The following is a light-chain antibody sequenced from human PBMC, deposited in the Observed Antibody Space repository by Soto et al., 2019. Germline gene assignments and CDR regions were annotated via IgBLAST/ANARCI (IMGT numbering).Light chain of an antibody. V-gene: IGKV1-5*01. J-gene: IGKJ4*01. CDR3: QQYDTYPLS. CDR2: DAS. CDR1: QSISTW. Sequence: DMQMTQSPSTLSASVGDRVTITCRASQSISTWLAWYPQKPEKAPDLLIYDASSLQTGVPSRFSGSGAGTEFTRTITSLQPDDFATYYCQQYDTYPLSFGGGTEVEIK.